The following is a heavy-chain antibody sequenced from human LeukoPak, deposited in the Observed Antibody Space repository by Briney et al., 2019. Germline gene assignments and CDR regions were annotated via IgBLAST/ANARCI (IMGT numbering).Heavy chain of an antibody. J-gene: IGHJ6*02. V-gene: IGHV4-59*01. CDR2: IYYSGST. CDR1: GGSISSYY. CDR3: ARAPYYYDSSGYYYYYYGMDV. D-gene: IGHD3-22*01. Sequence: SETLSLTCTVSGGSISSYYWSWIRQPPGKGLEWIGYIYYSGSTNYNPSLKSRVTISVDTSKNQFSLRLSSVTAADTAVYYCARAPYYYDSSGYYYYYYGMDVWGQGTTVTVSS.